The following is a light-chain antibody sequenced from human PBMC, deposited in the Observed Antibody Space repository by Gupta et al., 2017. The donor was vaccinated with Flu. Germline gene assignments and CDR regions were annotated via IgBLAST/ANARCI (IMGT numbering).Light chain of an antibody. CDR1: SGHRSYA. CDR2: INSDVNH. CDR3: TNSDTDSWV. Sequence: QPVLTQSPSASASLGASLKLTCTLSSGHRSYAIAWHQQQPEQGPRFLMKINSDVNHTKGDGIPDLFYAASSGAAPQTISSRLQSEEDGYYYCTNSDTDSWVFGGGTKLTVL. V-gene: IGLV4-69*01. J-gene: IGLJ3*02.